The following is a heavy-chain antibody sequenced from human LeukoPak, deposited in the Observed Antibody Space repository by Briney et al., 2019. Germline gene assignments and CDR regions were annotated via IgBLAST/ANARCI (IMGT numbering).Heavy chain of an antibody. CDR2: INPNSGGT. J-gene: IGHJ5*02. Sequence: ASVKVSCKASGYTFTGYYMHWVRQAPGQGLEWMGWINPNSGGTNYAQKFQGRVTMTRDTSISTAYMELSRLRSDDTAVYYCARGQYCGGGSCYGDWFDPWGQGTLVTVSS. V-gene: IGHV1-2*02. D-gene: IGHD2-15*01. CDR3: ARGQYCGGGSCYGDWFDP. CDR1: GYTFTGYY.